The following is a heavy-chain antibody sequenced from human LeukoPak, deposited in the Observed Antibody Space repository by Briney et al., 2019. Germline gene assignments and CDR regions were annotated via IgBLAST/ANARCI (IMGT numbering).Heavy chain of an antibody. CDR2: IIPIFGIA. Sequence: SVKVSCKASGGTFSSYAISWVRQAPGQGLEWMGRIIPIFGIANYAQKFQGRVTITADKSTSTAYMELSSLRSEDTAVYYCATTYYYDSSGIYYWGQGTLVTVSS. D-gene: IGHD3-22*01. CDR1: GGTFSSYA. V-gene: IGHV1-69*04. CDR3: ATTYYYDSSGIYY. J-gene: IGHJ4*02.